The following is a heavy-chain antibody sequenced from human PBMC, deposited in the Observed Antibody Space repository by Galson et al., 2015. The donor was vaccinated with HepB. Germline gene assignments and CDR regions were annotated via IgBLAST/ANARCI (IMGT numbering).Heavy chain of an antibody. J-gene: IGHJ3*02. Sequence: SLRLSCAASGFIFSNDSMTWVRQAPGKGLEWVTNVSGNGGSTYYAEPVKGRFTISRDNSKNTLYLQMSSLGAEDTAVYYCARDQGARAVEDGFDIWGQGTMVTVSS. V-gene: IGHV3-23*01. CDR2: VSGNGGST. D-gene: IGHD4-23*01. CDR3: ARDQGARAVEDGFDI. CDR1: GFIFSNDS.